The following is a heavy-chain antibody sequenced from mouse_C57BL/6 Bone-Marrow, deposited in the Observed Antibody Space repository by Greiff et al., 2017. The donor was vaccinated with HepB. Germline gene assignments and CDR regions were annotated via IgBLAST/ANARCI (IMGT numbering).Heavy chain of an antibody. Sequence: VQLQQSGPGLVQPSQSLSITCTVSGFSLTSYGVHWVRQSPGKGLEWLGVIWSGGSTDYNAAFISRLSISKDNSKSQVFLKMNSLQADDTAIYYCARVPSYVSSPYFDYWGQGTTLTVSS. CDR3: ARVPSYVSSPYFDY. CDR2: IWSGGST. CDR1: GFSLTSYG. D-gene: IGHD1-1*01. J-gene: IGHJ2*01. V-gene: IGHV2-2*01.